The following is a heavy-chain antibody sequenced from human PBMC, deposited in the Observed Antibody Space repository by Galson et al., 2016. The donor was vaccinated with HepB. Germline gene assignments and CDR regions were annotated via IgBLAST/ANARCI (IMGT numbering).Heavy chain of an antibody. Sequence: SLRLSCAAFGFTVSNNYMSWVRLVPGKGLECVSLIYSRGGTLYADSVKGRFTISRHNSENTVFLQMNSLRAEDTAVYYCTSTNPSLPLHDYWGQGTLVTVSS. CDR2: IYSRGGT. CDR3: TSTNPSLPLHDY. CDR1: GFTVSNNY. D-gene: IGHD2-2*01. V-gene: IGHV3-53*04. J-gene: IGHJ4*02.